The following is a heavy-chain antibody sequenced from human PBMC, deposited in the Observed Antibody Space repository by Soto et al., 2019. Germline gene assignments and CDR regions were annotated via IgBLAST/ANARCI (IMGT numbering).Heavy chain of an antibody. J-gene: IGHJ5*02. CDR3: ARVPTATTTFDP. V-gene: IGHV1-2*02. Sequence: ASVKVSCKASGYTFPDNFIHWVRQAPGQGLEWMGWINPNSGDTTYAQKFQGRVTMTRDTSITTAYMELSRLRSDDTAVYYCARVPTATTTFDPWGQGTLDPVSS. CDR2: INPNSGDT. CDR1: GYTFPDNF. D-gene: IGHD4-17*01.